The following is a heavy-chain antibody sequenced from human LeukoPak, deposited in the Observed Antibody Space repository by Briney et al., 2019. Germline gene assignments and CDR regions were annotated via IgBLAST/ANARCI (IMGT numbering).Heavy chain of an antibody. CDR2: AKSKVDGGTS. Sequence: GGSLRLSCAASGFTFTNAWMSWVRQAPGKGLEWVGRAKSKVDGGTSDYAAPVKGRFTISRDDSKNTLYLQMNNLKTDDTAVYYCTTLLSERYSDYFDYWGQGTLVTVSS. J-gene: IGHJ4*02. D-gene: IGHD1-1*01. CDR1: GFTFTNAW. CDR3: TTLLSERYSDYFDY. V-gene: IGHV3-15*01.